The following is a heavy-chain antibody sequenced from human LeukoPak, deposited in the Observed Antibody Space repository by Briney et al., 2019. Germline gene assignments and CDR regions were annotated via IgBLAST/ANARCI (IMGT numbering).Heavy chain of an antibody. V-gene: IGHV3-7*03. D-gene: IGHD2-2*01. CDR3: ARDPCHGALDY. J-gene: IGHJ4*02. CDR2: IKQDGTEE. CDR1: GFTFSSSW. Sequence: PGWSLRLSCVASGFTFSSSWMSWVRRAPGKGLEWVANIKQDGTEEYYVDSVRGRFSISKDNAKNSLYLQMNSLRAEDTAVYYCARDPCHGALDYWGQGALVTVSS.